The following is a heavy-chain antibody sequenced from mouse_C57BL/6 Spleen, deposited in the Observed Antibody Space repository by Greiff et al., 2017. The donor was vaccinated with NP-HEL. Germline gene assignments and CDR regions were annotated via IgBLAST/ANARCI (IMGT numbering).Heavy chain of an antibody. CDR2: ISDGGSYT. CDR1: GFTFSSYA. V-gene: IGHV5-4*01. Sequence: EVKVEESGGGLVKPGGSLKLSCAASGFTFSSYAMSWVRQTPEKRLEWVATISDGGSYTYYPDNVKGRFTISRDNAKNNLYLQMSHLKSEDTAMYYCAREGSSSYYFDYWGQGTTLTVSS. CDR3: AREGSSSYYFDY. D-gene: IGHD1-1*01. J-gene: IGHJ2*01.